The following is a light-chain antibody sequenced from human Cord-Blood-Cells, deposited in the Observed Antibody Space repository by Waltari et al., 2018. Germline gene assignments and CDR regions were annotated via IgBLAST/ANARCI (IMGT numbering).Light chain of an antibody. CDR3: QQYGSSPYT. Sequence: EIVLTPSPGTLSLSPGERATLSCRASQSVSSIYLAWYQQKPGQAPRLLIYGASSRATGIPDRFSGSGSGTDFTLTISRLEPEDFAVYYCQQYGSSPYTFGQGTKLEIK. V-gene: IGKV3-20*01. CDR1: QSVSSIY. J-gene: IGKJ2*01. CDR2: GAS.